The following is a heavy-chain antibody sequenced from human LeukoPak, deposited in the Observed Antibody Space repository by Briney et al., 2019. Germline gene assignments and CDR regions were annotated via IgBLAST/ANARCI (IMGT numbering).Heavy chain of an antibody. Sequence: GRSLRLSCAASGFTFSSYGMHWVRQAPGKGLEWVAVISYDGSNKYYADSVKGRFTISRDNSKNTLYLQMNSLRAEDTAVYYCAKTTYYDILTGYSPFDYWGQGTLVTVSS. J-gene: IGHJ4*02. CDR2: ISYDGSNK. CDR3: AKTTYYDILTGYSPFDY. V-gene: IGHV3-30*18. CDR1: GFTFSSYG. D-gene: IGHD3-9*01.